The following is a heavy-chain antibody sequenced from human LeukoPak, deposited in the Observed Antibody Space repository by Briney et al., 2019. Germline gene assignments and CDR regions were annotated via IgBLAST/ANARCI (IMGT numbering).Heavy chain of an antibody. CDR2: VSYSGNT. CDR3: ARAGRFTSGRSYFFDN. Sequence: SETLSLTCSVSGGSISGYYWSWIRQPPGKGLEWIAYVSYSGNTNYTPSLKNRVSISLDTSKNRFSLQLRSVTAADTAFYYCARAGRFTSGRSYFFDNWGQGTLVTVS. V-gene: IGHV4-59*13. D-gene: IGHD3-3*01. J-gene: IGHJ4*02. CDR1: GGSISGYY.